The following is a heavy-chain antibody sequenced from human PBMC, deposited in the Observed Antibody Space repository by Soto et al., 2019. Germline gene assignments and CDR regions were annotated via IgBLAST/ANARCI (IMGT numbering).Heavy chain of an antibody. CDR1: AFNFRSSA. J-gene: IGHJ5*02. CDR2: ISVSGGST. CDR3: AVLVVVAATYNWFDP. V-gene: IGHV3-23*01. Sequence: GGSLRLSCAASAFNFRSSAMTWVRQAPGKGPEWVSAISVSGGSTYYADSVKGRFTISRDSSKNTLYLQMNTLRVDDTAVYYCAVLVVVAATYNWFDPWGQGTLVTVSS. D-gene: IGHD2-15*01.